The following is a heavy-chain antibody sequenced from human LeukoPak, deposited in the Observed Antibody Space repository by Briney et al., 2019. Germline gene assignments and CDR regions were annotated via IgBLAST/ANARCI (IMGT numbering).Heavy chain of an antibody. Sequence: GRSLRLSCAASGFTFSSYAMHWVRQAPGKGLEWVAVISYDGSNKYYADSVKGRFTISRDNSKNTLYLQMNSLRAEDTAVYYCAREVEVAGLAAYNWFDPWGQGTLVTVSS. V-gene: IGHV3-30-3*01. CDR3: AREVEVAGLAAYNWFDP. CDR2: ISYDGSNK. CDR1: GFTFSSYA. D-gene: IGHD6-19*01. J-gene: IGHJ5*02.